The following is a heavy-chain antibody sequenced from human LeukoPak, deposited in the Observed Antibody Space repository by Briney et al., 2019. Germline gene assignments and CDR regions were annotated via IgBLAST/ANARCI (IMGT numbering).Heavy chain of an antibody. CDR2: ISGSGSTT. CDR1: GVTLSSYA. J-gene: IGHJ4*02. Sequence: GGSLRLSCAASGVTLSSYAMSWVRQAPGKGLEWVSAISGSGSTTHYADSVKGRFTISRDNSKNTLSLQMNSLRAEDTATYYCAVSSGLYAAFDYWGQGTLVTVSS. D-gene: IGHD6-19*01. CDR3: AVSSGLYAAFDY. V-gene: IGHV3-23*01.